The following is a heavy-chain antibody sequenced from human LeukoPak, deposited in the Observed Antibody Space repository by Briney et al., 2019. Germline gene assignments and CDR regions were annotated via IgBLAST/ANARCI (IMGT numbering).Heavy chain of an antibody. V-gene: IGHV4-31*03. CDR2: IYYSERT. D-gene: IGHD2-21*01. Sequence: SQTLSPTCTLSGGSISTGGHYWSWIRQNPEKGLEWIGYIYYSERTYCNPSLKRRVTVAVDTSKNQFALKLNSVTAADTAVYYCASLSAPGETGYFDYWGQGTLVTVSS. CDR1: GGSISTGGHY. J-gene: IGHJ4*02. CDR3: ASLSAPGETGYFDY.